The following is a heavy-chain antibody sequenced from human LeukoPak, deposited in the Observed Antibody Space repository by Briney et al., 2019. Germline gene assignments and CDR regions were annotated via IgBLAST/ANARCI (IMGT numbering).Heavy chain of an antibody. D-gene: IGHD5-24*01. J-gene: IGHJ4*02. Sequence: GGSLRLSCVVSGFTFSSYAMSWVRQAPGKGLEWVSSISSSSSYIYYADSVKGRFTISRDNAKNSLYLQMNSLRAEDTAVYYCARGATPPDGYLFDYWGQGTLVTVSS. CDR1: GFTFSSYA. CDR2: ISSSSSYI. CDR3: ARGATPPDGYLFDY. V-gene: IGHV3-21*01.